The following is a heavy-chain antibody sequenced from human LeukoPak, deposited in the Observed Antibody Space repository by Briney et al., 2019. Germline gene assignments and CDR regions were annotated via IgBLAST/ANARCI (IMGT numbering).Heavy chain of an antibody. D-gene: IGHD6-19*01. V-gene: IGHV1-69*13. Sequence: SVKVSCKASGGTFSSYAISWVRQAPGQGLEWMGGIIPTFGTANYAQKFQGRVTITADESTSTAYMELSRLRSDDTAVYYCARARGIAVAGSPFDPWGQGTLVTVSS. CDR3: ARARGIAVAGSPFDP. CDR1: GGTFSSYA. CDR2: IIPTFGTA. J-gene: IGHJ5*02.